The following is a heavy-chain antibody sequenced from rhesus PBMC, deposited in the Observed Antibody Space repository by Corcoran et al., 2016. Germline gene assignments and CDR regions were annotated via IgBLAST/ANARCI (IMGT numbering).Heavy chain of an antibody. V-gene: IGHV3-59*01. CDR1: GFTFSAYC. D-gene: IGHD7-45*01. CDR3: AREIDWGSGYFDY. Sequence: DVQLVESGGGLAKPGVSLRLSCAASGFTFSAYCSHCVRQVSGKGLGWGSSNSNGGGSTWYADSVKGRFTISRENAKNTLYLQMDSLRAEDTAVYYCAREIDWGSGYFDYWGQGVLVTVSS. J-gene: IGHJ4*01. CDR2: NSNGGGST.